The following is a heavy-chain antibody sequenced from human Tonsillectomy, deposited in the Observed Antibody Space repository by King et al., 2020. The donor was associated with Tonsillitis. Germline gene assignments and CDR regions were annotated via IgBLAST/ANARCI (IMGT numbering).Heavy chain of an antibody. CDR2: INPKSGGT. J-gene: IGHJ4*02. CDR1: GYTFTGYY. CDR3: ARGDNWNPDY. V-gene: IGHV1-2*02. Sequence: VQLVESGAEVKKPGASVKVSCKASGYTFTGYYMHWVRQAPGQGLEWMGGINPKSGGTNYAQKFQGRVPMTRDTSISTAYMELSRLRSDDTAVYYCARGDNWNPDYWGQGTLVTVSS. D-gene: IGHD1-20*01.